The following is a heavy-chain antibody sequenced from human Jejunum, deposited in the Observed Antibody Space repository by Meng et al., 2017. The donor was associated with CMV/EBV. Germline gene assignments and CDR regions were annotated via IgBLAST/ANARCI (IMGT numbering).Heavy chain of an antibody. Sequence: ASAFPFSHSGMTWVRHPPGKGLEWVANIRSDGTETNHVDSLKGRFTISRDNGKNAPYLQMNSLRVEDTAVYYCARHADGGWYAMDVWGHGTTVTVSS. CDR1: AFPFSHSG. V-gene: IGHV3-7*02. CDR2: IRSDGTET. CDR3: ARHADGGWYAMDV. D-gene: IGHD2-15*01. J-gene: IGHJ6*02.